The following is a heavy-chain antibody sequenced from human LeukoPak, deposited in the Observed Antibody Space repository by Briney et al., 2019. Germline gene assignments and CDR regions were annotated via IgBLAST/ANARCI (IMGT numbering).Heavy chain of an antibody. CDR2: IYYSGST. Sequence: SSETLSLTCTVSGGSISSYYWSWIRQPPGKGLEWIGYIYYSGSTNYNPSLKSRVTISVDTSENQFSLKLSSVTAADTAVYYCARDSIAAAGFDYWGQGTLVTVSS. CDR1: GGSISSYY. J-gene: IGHJ4*02. V-gene: IGHV4-59*01. CDR3: ARDSIAAAGFDY. D-gene: IGHD6-13*01.